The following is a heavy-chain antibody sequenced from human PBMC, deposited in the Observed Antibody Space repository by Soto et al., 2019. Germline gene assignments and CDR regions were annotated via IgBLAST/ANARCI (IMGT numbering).Heavy chain of an antibody. J-gene: IGHJ6*02. CDR2: ISGSGGST. Sequence: GGSLRLSCAASGFTFSSYAMSWVRQAPGKGLEWVSAISGSGGSTYYADSVKGRFTISRDNSKNTLYLQMNSLRAEDTAVYYCAKWDTIFGVVIIDYGMDVWGQGTTVTVSS. CDR1: GFTFSSYA. CDR3: AKWDTIFGVVIIDYGMDV. V-gene: IGHV3-23*01. D-gene: IGHD3-3*01.